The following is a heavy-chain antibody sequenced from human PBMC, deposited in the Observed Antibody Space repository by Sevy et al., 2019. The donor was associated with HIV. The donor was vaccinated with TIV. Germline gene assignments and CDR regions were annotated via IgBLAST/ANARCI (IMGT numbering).Heavy chain of an antibody. D-gene: IGHD4-17*01. V-gene: IGHV3-15*01. Sequence: GGSLRLSCAASGFTFSNAWMSWVRQAPGKGLEWVGRIKSKTDGGTTDYAAPVKGRFTISRDDSKNTLYLQMNSLKTEDTAVYYCTIYHDYGDLRDYWGQRTLVTGSS. CDR1: GFTFSNAW. J-gene: IGHJ4*02. CDR3: TIYHDYGDLRDY. CDR2: IKSKTDGGTT.